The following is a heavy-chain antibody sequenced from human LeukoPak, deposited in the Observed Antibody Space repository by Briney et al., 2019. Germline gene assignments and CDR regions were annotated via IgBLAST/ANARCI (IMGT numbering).Heavy chain of an antibody. V-gene: IGHV4-34*01. Sequence: SETLSLTCAVYGGSFSGYYWSWIRQPPGKGLEWIGEINHSGTTNYNPSLKSRVTISVDASKNQLSLRLSSVTAADTAVYYCARDSRRGQHRGSSYVLDWGQGTLVTVSS. CDR1: GGSFSGYY. D-gene: IGHD3-16*01. CDR3: ARDSRRGQHRGSSYVLD. CDR2: INHSGTT. J-gene: IGHJ4*02.